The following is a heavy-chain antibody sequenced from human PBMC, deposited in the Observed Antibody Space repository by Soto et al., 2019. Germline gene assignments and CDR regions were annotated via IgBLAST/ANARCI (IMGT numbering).Heavy chain of an antibody. CDR2: IYYSGST. V-gene: IGHV4-39*01. Sequence: QLQLQESGPGLVKPSETLSLTCTVSGGSISSSSYYWGWIRQPPGKGLEWIGSIYYSGSTYYNPSLKSRVTISVDTSKNQFSLKLSSVTAADTAVYYCARQHQDGYGGNSDDYWGQGTLVTVSS. J-gene: IGHJ4*02. CDR3: ARQHQDGYGGNSDDY. CDR1: GGSISSSSYY. D-gene: IGHD4-17*01.